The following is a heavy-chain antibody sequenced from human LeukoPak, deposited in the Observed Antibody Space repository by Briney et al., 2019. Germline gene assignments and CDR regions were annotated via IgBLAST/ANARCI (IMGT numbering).Heavy chain of an antibody. J-gene: IGHJ6*02. V-gene: IGHV1-69*04. CDR3: ARVVPSGAEDYYYYGMDV. CDR1: GGTFSSYA. Sequence: ASVKVSCKASGGTFSSYAISWVRQAPGQGLEWMGRIIPILGIANYAQKFQGRVTITADKSTSTAYMELSSLRSEDTAVYYCARVVPSGAEDYYYYGMDVWGQGTTVTVSS. CDR2: IIPILGIA. D-gene: IGHD3-10*01.